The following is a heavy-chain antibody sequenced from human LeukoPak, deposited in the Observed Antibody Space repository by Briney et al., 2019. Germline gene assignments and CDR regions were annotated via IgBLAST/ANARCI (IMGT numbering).Heavy chain of an antibody. CDR2: ISGTGGST. V-gene: IGHV3-23*01. Sequence: GGSLRLSCAASGFTFNSYAVNWVRQAPGKGPEWVSTISGTGGSTSYADSVKGRFTISRDNSKNSVYMQMNSLRAEDTAVYYCAKDQGGSYTPFDYWGQGTLVTVSS. J-gene: IGHJ4*02. D-gene: IGHD1-26*01. CDR1: GFTFNSYA. CDR3: AKDQGGSYTPFDY.